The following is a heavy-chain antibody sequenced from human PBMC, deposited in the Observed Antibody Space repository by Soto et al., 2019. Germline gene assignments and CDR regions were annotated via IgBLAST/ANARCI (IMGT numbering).Heavy chain of an antibody. Sequence: QLQLQESGPGLVKPSETLSLTCTVSGGSISSSSYYWGWIRQPPGKGLEWIGSIYYSGSTYYNPSHKSRGTISADTSKNQVSLKLSCVTAADTAVYYCAKGGSGSYSNAFDIWGQGTMVTVSS. CDR3: AKGGSGSYSNAFDI. CDR2: IYYSGST. CDR1: GGSISSSSYY. V-gene: IGHV4-39*01. D-gene: IGHD3-10*01. J-gene: IGHJ3*02.